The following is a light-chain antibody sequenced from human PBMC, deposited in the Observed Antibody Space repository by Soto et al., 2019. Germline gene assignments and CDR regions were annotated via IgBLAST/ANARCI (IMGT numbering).Light chain of an antibody. CDR2: AAS. CDR3: QQSYSTPIT. CDR1: QSISSY. V-gene: IGKV1-39*01. Sequence: DIQITQSPSSLSASVGDRVTITCRASQSISSYLNWYQQKPGKAPKLLIYAASSLQGGVPSRFSGSGSGTDFTLTISSLQPEDFATYYCQQSYSTPITFGQGTRLEI. J-gene: IGKJ5*01.